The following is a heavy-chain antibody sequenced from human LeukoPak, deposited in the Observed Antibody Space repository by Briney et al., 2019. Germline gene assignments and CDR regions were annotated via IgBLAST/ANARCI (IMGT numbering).Heavy chain of an antibody. CDR1: GGSFSGYY. CDR2: INHSGST. V-gene: IGHV4-34*01. D-gene: IGHD3-10*01. CDR3: ARNGAIAMVRGVAFYYYYYMDV. J-gene: IGHJ6*03. Sequence: SETLSLTCAVYGGSFSGYYWSWIRQPPGKGLEWIGEINHSGSTNYNPSLKSRVTISVDTSKNQFSLKLSSVTAADTAVYYCARNGAIAMVRGVAFYYYYYMDVWGKGTTVTVSS.